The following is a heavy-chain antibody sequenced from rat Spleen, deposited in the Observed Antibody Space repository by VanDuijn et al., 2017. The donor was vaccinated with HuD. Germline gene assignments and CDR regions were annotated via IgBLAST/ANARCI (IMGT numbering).Heavy chain of an antibody. CDR3: ALRYYGYTYDWFAY. D-gene: IGHD1-9*01. CDR1: GFTFSNFG. V-gene: IGHV5S13*01. J-gene: IGHJ3*01. Sequence: EVQLVESGGGLVQPGRSLKLSCAVSGFTFSNFGFVWVRQAPTKGLGWVASISPGGGSTYYPDSVKGRFTISRDNAENTVYLQMNSLRSEDTATYYCALRYYGYTYDWFAYWGQGTLVTVSS. CDR2: ISPGGGST.